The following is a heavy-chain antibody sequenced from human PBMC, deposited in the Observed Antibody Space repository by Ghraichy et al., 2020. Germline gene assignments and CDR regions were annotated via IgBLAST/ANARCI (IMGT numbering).Heavy chain of an antibody. CDR1: GYTFTSYG. Sequence: ASVKVSCKASGYTFTSYGISWVRQAPGQGLEWMGWISAYNGNTNYAQKLQGRVTMTTDTSTSTAYMELRSLRSDDTAVYYCAREVRFLEWSPYDYYYYYGMDVWGQGTTVTVSS. J-gene: IGHJ6*02. V-gene: IGHV1-18*01. D-gene: IGHD3-3*01. CDR2: ISAYNGNT. CDR3: AREVRFLEWSPYDYYYYYGMDV.